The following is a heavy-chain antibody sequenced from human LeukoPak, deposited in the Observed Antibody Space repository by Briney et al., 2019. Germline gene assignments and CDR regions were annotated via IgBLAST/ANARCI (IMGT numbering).Heavy chain of an antibody. V-gene: IGHV3-30*18. Sequence: GTSLRLSCAASGFTFNYYAMHWVRQAPGKGLEWVAVISYDGSDKFYVDSVKGRFTISRDNSKNTLYLQMNSLRPDDTAVYYCAKDQGRYCASGSCYRFDHWGQGTQVNVSP. J-gene: IGHJ5*02. CDR3: AKDQGRYCASGSCYRFDH. D-gene: IGHD3-10*01. CDR1: GFTFNYYA. CDR2: ISYDGSDK.